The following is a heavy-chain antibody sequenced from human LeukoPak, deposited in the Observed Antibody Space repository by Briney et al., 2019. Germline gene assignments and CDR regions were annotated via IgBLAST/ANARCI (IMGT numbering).Heavy chain of an antibody. CDR1: GFTFDDYG. D-gene: IGHD3-10*01. CDR2: IEWNGGES. V-gene: IGHV3-20*01. CDR3: ARYGTDGMDV. Sequence: GGSVRLSCVGSGFTFDDYGVSWVRQGPGKGLEWDAGIEWNGGESGYGASAKGRFTISRDNAKNTVYLQMNSLRVDDTALYQCARYGTDGMDVWGQGTTVTVTS. J-gene: IGHJ6*02.